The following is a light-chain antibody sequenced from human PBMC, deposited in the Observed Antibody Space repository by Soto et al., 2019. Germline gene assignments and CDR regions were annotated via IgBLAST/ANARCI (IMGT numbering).Light chain of an antibody. V-gene: IGLV2-23*01. CDR3: CSYAGSDTMI. J-gene: IGLJ2*01. Sequence: QSVLTQPASVSGSPGQSITISCTGTSSNVGSYDLVSWYQQHPGEAPKLMIYEGTKRPSGVSNRFSGSKSANTASLTISGLQSEDAADYYCCSYAGSDTMIFGGGTKLTVL. CDR2: EGT. CDR1: SSNVGSYDL.